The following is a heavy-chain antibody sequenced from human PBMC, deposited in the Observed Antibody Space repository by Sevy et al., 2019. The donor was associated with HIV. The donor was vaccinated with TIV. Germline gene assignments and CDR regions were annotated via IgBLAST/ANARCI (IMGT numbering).Heavy chain of an antibody. CDR3: VRGGVGGYSYSLDS. D-gene: IGHD5-18*01. J-gene: IGHJ4*02. Sequence: GGSLRLSCAASGFTFSTYWMSWVRQAPGKGLEWVATMKQDGSEKDYVDSVKGRFTISRDNAKNSLYLQMNSLRGEDTAWYCGVRGGVGGYSYSLDSWGQGTLVTVSS. V-gene: IGHV3-7*04. CDR2: MKQDGSEK. CDR1: GFTFSTYW.